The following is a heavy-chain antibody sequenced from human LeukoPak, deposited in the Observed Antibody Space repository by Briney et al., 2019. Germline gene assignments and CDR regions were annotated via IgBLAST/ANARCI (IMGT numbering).Heavy chain of an antibody. V-gene: IGHV3-23*01. CDR2: ISGTSGNT. Sequence: GGSLRLSCAASGFTFSIYAMSWVRQAPGKGLEWVSSISGTSGNTYYADSVKGRFAISRDNSKDTLYLQMNSLRDEDTAVYYCARYFGDPQGMDVWGQGTTVTVSS. CDR1: GFTFSIYA. J-gene: IGHJ6*02. D-gene: IGHD3-10*01. CDR3: ARYFGDPQGMDV.